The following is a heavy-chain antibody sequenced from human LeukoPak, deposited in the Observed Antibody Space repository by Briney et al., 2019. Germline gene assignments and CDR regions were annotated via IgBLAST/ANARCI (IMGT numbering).Heavy chain of an antibody. CDR2: INPNSGGT. D-gene: IGHD3-22*01. CDR3: ARGAERGYYDSSGYFGLPLDAFDI. V-gene: IGHV1-2*02. CDR1: GYTFTGYY. Sequence: GASVKVSCKASGYTFTGYYMHWVRQAPGQGLEWMGWINPNSGGTNYAQKFQGRVTMTRDTSISTAYMELSRLRSDDTAVYYCARGAERGYYDSSGYFGLPLDAFDIWGQGTMVTVSS. J-gene: IGHJ3*02.